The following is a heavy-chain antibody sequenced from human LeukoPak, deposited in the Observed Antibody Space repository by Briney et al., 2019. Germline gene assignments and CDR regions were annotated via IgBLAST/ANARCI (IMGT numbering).Heavy chain of an antibody. D-gene: IGHD2-21*02. CDR2: IYRSGTT. CDR1: GGSCSGYC. Sequence: PSETLSRTGAGYGGSCSGYCWSRIRQRPGKGLEWIGTIYRSGTTYYNPSLRSRVAISVATTKNEFSLKLSSGTAADTAMYCGTRAYCGSACYPTRGWFDPWGQGTLVTASS. V-gene: IGHV4-34*01. J-gene: IGHJ5*02. CDR3: TRAYCGSACYPTRGWFDP.